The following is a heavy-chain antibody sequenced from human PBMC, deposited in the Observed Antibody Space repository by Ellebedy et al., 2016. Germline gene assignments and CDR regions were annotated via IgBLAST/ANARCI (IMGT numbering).Heavy chain of an antibody. D-gene: IGHD1-14*01. CDR3: TKNLEPDTAVSSN. CDR2: LSPSGENT. J-gene: IGHJ1*01. Sequence: GESLKISCAGSGFTFSSYSMNWVRQAPGKRLEWVSTLSPSGENTYYADSLRGRFTISRDNYRNTLYLQMYSLRAEDTAIYYCTKNLEPDTAVSSNWGQGTLVTVSS. CDR1: GFTFSSYS. V-gene: IGHV3-23*01.